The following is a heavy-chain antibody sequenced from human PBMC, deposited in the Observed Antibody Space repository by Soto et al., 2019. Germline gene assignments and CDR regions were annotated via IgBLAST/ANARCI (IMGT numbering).Heavy chain of an antibody. D-gene: IGHD3-16*01. CDR2: IIQDGSEK. CDR3: VGGKRWFDP. CDR1: GFTFSSYS. Sequence: EVQLVESGGGLVQPGGSLRLSCAASGFTFSSYSMSWVRQAPGKGLEWVANIIQDGSEKNYVDSVKGRFTISRDNAKTSLYLQMNSLRAGDTAVYYCVGGKRWFDPWGQGTLVTVSS. V-gene: IGHV3-7*01. J-gene: IGHJ5*02.